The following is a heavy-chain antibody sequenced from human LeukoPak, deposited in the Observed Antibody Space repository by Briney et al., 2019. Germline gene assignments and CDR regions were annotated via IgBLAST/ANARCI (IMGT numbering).Heavy chain of an antibody. D-gene: IGHD3-10*01. CDR2: ISGSGGST. J-gene: IGHJ4*02. CDR3: AKDGVFTNGGFDS. Sequence: GGSLRLSCAASAFSFSDYAMGWVRQAPGKGLGWVSSISGSGGSTYYADSVKGRFTISRDNSKNMLYLQMNNLRAEDTAVYYCAKDGVFTNGGFDSWGQGTLVTVSS. CDR1: AFSFSDYA. V-gene: IGHV3-23*01.